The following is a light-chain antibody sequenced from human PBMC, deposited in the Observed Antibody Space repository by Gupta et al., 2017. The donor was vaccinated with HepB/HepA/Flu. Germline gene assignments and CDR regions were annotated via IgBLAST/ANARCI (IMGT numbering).Light chain of an antibody. J-gene: IGLJ3*02. V-gene: IGLV1-44*01. CDR3: AVRDNSLNGWV. CDR1: SSHIGSNT. Sequence: QSVLTQPPSASGPPGQRVTISCSGSSSHIGSNTVSWFQQFPGTAPNLLIYKNDKRPSGVPDRFSGSKSATSASLATSGLQAEDVADYYCAVRDNSLNGWVFGGGTKLTVL. CDR2: KND.